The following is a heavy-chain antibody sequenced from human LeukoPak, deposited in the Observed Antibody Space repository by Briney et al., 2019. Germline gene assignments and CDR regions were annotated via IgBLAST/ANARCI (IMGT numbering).Heavy chain of an antibody. V-gene: IGHV3-7*01. CDR2: IGGDGRRK. CDR3: ARPVVAATTPDTFDI. CDR1: GLTFSSQW. J-gene: IGHJ3*02. D-gene: IGHD2-15*01. Sequence: GGSLRLSCVASGLTFSSQWMTWVRQAPGKGLEWLANIGGDGRRKFYEDSVKGRFTISRDNAKSSLYLQMNSLRAEDTAVYYCARPVVAATTPDTFDIWGQGTMVTVSS.